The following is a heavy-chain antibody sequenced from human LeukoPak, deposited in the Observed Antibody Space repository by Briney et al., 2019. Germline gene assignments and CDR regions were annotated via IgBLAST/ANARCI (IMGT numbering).Heavy chain of an antibody. J-gene: IGHJ4*02. V-gene: IGHV3-23*01. Sequence: GGSLRLSCAASGFTFRSYAMSWVRQAPGKGLEWVSAISGSGGSKYYADSVKGRFTISRDNSKNTLYLQMNSLRAEDTAVYSCAKDVCSGGSCYQFDSWGQGTLVTVSS. CDR3: AKDVCSGGSCYQFDS. D-gene: IGHD2-15*01. CDR2: ISGSGGSK. CDR1: GFTFRSYA.